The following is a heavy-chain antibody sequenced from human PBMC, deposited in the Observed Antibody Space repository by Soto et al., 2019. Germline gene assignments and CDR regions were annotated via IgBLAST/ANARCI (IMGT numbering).Heavy chain of an antibody. J-gene: IGHJ4*02. D-gene: IGHD3-22*01. CDR3: ASYDSSGRYFDY. CDR1: GFTFSSYA. CDR2: ISGSGGST. Sequence: GVSLRLSCAASGFTFSSYAMSWVRQAPGKGLECVSAISGSGGSTYYADSVKGRFTISRDNSKNTLYLQMNSLRAEDTAVYYCASYDSSGRYFDYWGQGTLLTVSS. V-gene: IGHV3-23*01.